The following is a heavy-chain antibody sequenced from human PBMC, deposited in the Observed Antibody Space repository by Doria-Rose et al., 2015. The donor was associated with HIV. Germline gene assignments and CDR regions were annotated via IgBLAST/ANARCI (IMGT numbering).Heavy chain of an antibody. CDR2: IFSDDER. V-gene: IGHV2-26*01. D-gene: IGHD6-13*01. CDR1: GVSLSSPGMG. J-gene: IGHJ4*02. Sequence: QVTLKESGPVLVKPTETLTLTCTVSGVSLSSPGMGVSWIRQPPGKVLAWLANIFSDDERSYKTSLKSRLTISRGTSKSQVVLTMTDMDPVDTATYYCARIKSSRWYHKYYFDFWGQGTLVIVSA. CDR3: ARIKSSRWYHKYYFDF.